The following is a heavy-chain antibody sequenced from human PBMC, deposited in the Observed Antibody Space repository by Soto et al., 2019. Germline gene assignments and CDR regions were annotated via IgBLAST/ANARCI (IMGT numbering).Heavy chain of an antibody. D-gene: IGHD1-26*01. CDR3: ASHSGSYYYYYGMDV. V-gene: IGHV1-69*13. Sequence: SVKVSCKAPGGTFSSYAISWVRQAPGQGLEWMGGIIPIFGTANYAQKFQGRVTITADESTSTAYMELSSLRSEDTAVYYCASHSGSYYYYYGMDVWGQGTTVTVSS. J-gene: IGHJ6*02. CDR1: GGTFSSYA. CDR2: IIPIFGTA.